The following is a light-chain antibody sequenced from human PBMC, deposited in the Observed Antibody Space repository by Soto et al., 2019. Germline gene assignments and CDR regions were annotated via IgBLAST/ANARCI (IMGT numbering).Light chain of an antibody. CDR2: DAS. V-gene: IGKV1-33*01. Sequence: DIQMTQSPSSLSASVGDRVTITCQASRDISTYLNWYQQKPGKAPKLLIYDASNLETGVPSRFSGSGSGTDFTFTISSLQPDDVATYYCQQYDNLPITFGQGTRLEIK. CDR1: RDISTY. J-gene: IGKJ5*01. CDR3: QQYDNLPIT.